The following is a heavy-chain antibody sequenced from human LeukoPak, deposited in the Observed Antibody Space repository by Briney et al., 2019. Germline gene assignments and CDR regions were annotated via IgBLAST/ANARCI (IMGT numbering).Heavy chain of an antibody. CDR2: ISSSGRTI. D-gene: IGHD4-23*01. J-gene: IGHJ4*02. CDR1: GFTFSNYE. V-gene: IGHV3-48*03. CDR3: ARDLDGGNSFDY. Sequence: GGSLRLSCAASGFTFSNYEMNWVRQAPGKGLEWVSYISSSGRTIYYADSVKGRFTISRGNAKNSLYLQMNNLRAEDTAIYYCARDLDGGNSFDYWGQGTLVTVSS.